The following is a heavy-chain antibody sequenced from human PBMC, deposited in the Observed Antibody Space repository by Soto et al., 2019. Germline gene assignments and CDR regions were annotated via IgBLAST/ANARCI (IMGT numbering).Heavy chain of an antibody. Sequence: QVQLVQSGAEMKKPGSSVKVSCQSSGGTFNTYAMNWVRQAPGQGPEWMGDISPMFGAANYAPKFQGRVTTTADESSGTSYMQLSSLTSKDTALYFCAREVQVRTPAFVYWGQGTLVTVSS. J-gene: IGHJ4*02. CDR3: AREVQVRTPAFVY. CDR1: GGTFNTYA. D-gene: IGHD3-10*01. V-gene: IGHV1-69*19. CDR2: ISPMFGAA.